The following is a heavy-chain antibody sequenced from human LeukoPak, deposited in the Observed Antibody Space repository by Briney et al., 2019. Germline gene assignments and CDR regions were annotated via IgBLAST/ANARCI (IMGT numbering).Heavy chain of an antibody. V-gene: IGHV3-9*01. CDR2: VSWNSNEI. Sequence: GGSLRLSCVASGFDFADQAMHWVRQAPGKGLEWVSGVSWNSNEIIYADSVKGRFTISRDNAKSTLHLQMNSLRDDDTAVYYCTRGTSQYYDGSGYYAYFDNWGQGTVVTVSS. CDR3: TRGTSQYYDGSGYYAYFDN. J-gene: IGHJ4*02. D-gene: IGHD3-22*01. CDR1: GFDFADQA.